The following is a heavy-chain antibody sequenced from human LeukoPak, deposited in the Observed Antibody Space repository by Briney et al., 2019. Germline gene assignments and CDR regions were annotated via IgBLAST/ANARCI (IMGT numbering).Heavy chain of an antibody. CDR2: INPDNGNT. V-gene: IGHV1-8*01. CDR3: ALRKSNYFYFGMDV. Sequence: ASVRVSCKASGYTFTAYDIIWVRQARGQGLEWMGGINPDNGNTGYAQKFRGRVTVTRNTSISTAYMELGGLRSDDTAVYYCALRKSNYFYFGMDVWGQGTAVIVSS. J-gene: IGHJ6*02. CDR1: GYTFTAYD.